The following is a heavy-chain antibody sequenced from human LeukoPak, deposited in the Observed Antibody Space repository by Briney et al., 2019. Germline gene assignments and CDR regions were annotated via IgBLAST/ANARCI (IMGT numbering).Heavy chain of an antibody. V-gene: IGHV1-18*01. J-gene: IGHJ4*02. CDR2: ISAYNGNT. D-gene: IGHD1-1*01. CDR3: ARGQYNRPHGYTAYDY. Sequence: GASVTVSCKASGYTFTRYGISWVREAPAQGLEWMGWISAYNGNTNYAQKLQGRVTMTTDTSTSTAYMELRSLRSDDTAVYYCARGQYNRPHGYTAYDYWGQGTLVTVSS. CDR1: GYTFTRYG.